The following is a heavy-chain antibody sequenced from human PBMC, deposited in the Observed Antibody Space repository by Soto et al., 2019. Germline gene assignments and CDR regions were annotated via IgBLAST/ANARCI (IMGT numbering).Heavy chain of an antibody. CDR1: GDSISSGGYY. D-gene: IGHD2-15*01. V-gene: IGHV4-31*11. CDR3: ARAAATGHPVVPDY. CDR2: IYYSGIT. Sequence: QVHLQESGPGLVKPSQTLSLTCAVSGDSISSGGYYWNWIRQHPGKGLEWIGYIYYSGITQYNPSLKSRVTISVDASNHQISLKVSSVTAADTAVYYCARAAATGHPVVPDYWGQGTLVTVSS. J-gene: IGHJ4*02.